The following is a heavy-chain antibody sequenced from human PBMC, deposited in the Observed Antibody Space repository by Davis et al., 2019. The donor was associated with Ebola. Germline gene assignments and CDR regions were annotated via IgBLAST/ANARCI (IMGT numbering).Heavy chain of an antibody. CDR1: GGSISSGDYY. Sequence: SETLSLTCTVSGGSISSGDYYRSWIRQPPGKGLEWIGYIYYSGSTYYNPSLKSRVTISVDKSKNQFSLKLSSVTAADTAVYYCARDATMVRGSWFDPWGQGTLVTVSS. CDR2: IYYSGST. CDR3: ARDATMVRGSWFDP. V-gene: IGHV4-30-4*01. D-gene: IGHD3-10*01. J-gene: IGHJ5*02.